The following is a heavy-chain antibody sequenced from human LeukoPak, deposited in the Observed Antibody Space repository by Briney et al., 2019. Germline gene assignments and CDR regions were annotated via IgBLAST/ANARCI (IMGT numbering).Heavy chain of an antibody. D-gene: IGHD5-24*01. V-gene: IGHV4-31*11. CDR2: IYYSGST. CDR1: GGSISSGGYS. J-gene: IGHJ4*02. Sequence: PSQTLSLTCAVSGGSISSGGYSWSWIRQHPGKGLEWIGYIYYSGSTYYNPSLKSRVTISVDTSKNQFSLKLSSVTAADTAVYYCARDSAGMVDYWGQGTLVTVSS. CDR3: ARDSAGMVDY.